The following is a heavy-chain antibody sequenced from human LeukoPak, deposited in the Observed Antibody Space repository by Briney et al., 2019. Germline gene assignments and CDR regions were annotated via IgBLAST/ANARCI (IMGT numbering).Heavy chain of an antibody. D-gene: IGHD6-13*01. V-gene: IGHV4-59*02. Sequence: SETLSLTCTVSGGAVNSYYWSWIRQTPGKGLEWIGYISHSGNTDYAPSLKSRVTMSLDTSKNQFALKLSSVTAADTALYYCARGLVRAAAGEGVRGPYYFDYWGQGTLVTVSS. CDR1: GGAVNSYY. CDR3: ARGLVRAAAGEGVRGPYYFDY. CDR2: ISHSGNT. J-gene: IGHJ4*02.